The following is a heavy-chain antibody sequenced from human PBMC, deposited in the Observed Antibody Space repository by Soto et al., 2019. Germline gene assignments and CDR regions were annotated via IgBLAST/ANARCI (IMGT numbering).Heavy chain of an antibody. CDR2: INPNSGGT. Sequence: ASMKVSCKASGYTFTGYYMHWVRQAPGQGLEWMGWINPNSGGTNYAQKFQGWVTMTRDTSISTAYMELSRLRSDDTAVYYCARSPGERYYYYYGMYVWGQGTTVTVSS. D-gene: IGHD1-1*01. V-gene: IGHV1-2*04. J-gene: IGHJ6*02. CDR1: GYTFTGYY. CDR3: ARSPGERYYYYYGMYV.